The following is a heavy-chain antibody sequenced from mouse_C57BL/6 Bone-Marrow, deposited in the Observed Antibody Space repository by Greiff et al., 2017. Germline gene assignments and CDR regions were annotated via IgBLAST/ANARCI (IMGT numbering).Heavy chain of an antibody. J-gene: IGHJ4*01. CDR3: ARSQARNLYAMDY. CDR2: IWTGGGT. CDR1: GFSLTSYA. Sequence: VKLMESGPGLVAPSQSLSITCTVSGFSLTSYAISWVRQPPGKGLEWLGVIWTGGGTNYNSALNSRLSISKDNSKSQVFLKMNSLQTDDTARYYCARSQARNLYAMDYWGQGTSVTVSS. D-gene: IGHD2-1*01. V-gene: IGHV2-9-1*01.